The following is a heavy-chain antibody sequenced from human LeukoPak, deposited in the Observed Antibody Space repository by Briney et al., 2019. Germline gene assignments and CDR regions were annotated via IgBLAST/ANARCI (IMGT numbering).Heavy chain of an antibody. CDR3: ARGLPAFGGVIAFFDY. D-gene: IGHD3-16*02. CDR2: INHSGST. J-gene: IGHJ4*02. Sequence: PSETLSLTCAVYGGSFSGYYWCWIRQPPGKGLEWIGEINHSGSTNYNPSLKSRVTISVDTSKNQFSLKLSSVTAADTAVYYCARGLPAFGGVIAFFDYWGQGTLVTVSS. CDR1: GGSFSGYY. V-gene: IGHV4-34*01.